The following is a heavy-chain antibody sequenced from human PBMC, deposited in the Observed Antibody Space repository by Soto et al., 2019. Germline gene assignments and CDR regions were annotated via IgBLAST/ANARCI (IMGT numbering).Heavy chain of an antibody. V-gene: IGHV3-23*01. Sequence: GVLRLSCAASGFTFSSYAMSWVRQAPGKGLEWVSAISGSGGSTYYADSVKGRFTISRDNSKNTLYLQMNSLRAEDTAVYYCAKDISRGYDILTGSFDYWGQGTLVTVSS. J-gene: IGHJ4*02. D-gene: IGHD3-9*01. CDR1: GFTFSSYA. CDR3: AKDISRGYDILTGSFDY. CDR2: ISGSGGST.